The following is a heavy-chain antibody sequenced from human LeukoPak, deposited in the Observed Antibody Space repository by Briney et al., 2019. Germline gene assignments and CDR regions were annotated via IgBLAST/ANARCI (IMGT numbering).Heavy chain of an antibody. CDR1: GYTFTGYY. D-gene: IGHD2-2*02. J-gene: IGHJ4*02. Sequence: GASVKVSCKASGYTFTGYYMHWVRQAPGQGLEWMGWINPNSGGTNYAQKFQGRVTMTRDTSISTAYMELSRLRSDDTAVYYCASIGYCSSTSCYTASGSFDYWGQGTLVTVSS. V-gene: IGHV1-2*02. CDR2: INPNSGGT. CDR3: ASIGYCSSTSCYTASGSFDY.